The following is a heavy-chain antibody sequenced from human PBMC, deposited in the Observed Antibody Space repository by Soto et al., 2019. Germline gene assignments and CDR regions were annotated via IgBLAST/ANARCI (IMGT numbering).Heavy chain of an antibody. CDR3: ARSSRVKSYYYGMDV. CDR2: INPYSGGA. J-gene: IGHJ6*02. CDR1: GYTFTGYF. Sequence: ASVKVSCKASGYTFTGYFMHWVRQAPGQGLEWMGWINPYSGGADYAQSFQGRVTMTRDTSISTVYMELSRLRFDDTAVYYCARSSRVKSYYYGMDVWGQGTTVTVS. D-gene: IGHD2-8*01. V-gene: IGHV1-2*02.